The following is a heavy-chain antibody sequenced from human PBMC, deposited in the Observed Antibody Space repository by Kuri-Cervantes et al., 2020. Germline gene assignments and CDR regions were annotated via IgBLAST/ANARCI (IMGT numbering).Heavy chain of an antibody. CDR2: TRNKANSYTT. D-gene: IGHD2-15*01. V-gene: IGHV3-72*01. CDR3: AREGYCSGGSCYRGAFDI. J-gene: IGHJ3*02. CDR1: GFTFGDYA. Sequence: GESLKISCTASGFTFGDYAMSWVRQAPGKGLEWVGRTRNKANSYTTEYAASVKGRFTISRDDSKNSLYLQMNSLKTEDTAVYYCAREGYCSGGSCYRGAFDIWGQGTMVTVSS.